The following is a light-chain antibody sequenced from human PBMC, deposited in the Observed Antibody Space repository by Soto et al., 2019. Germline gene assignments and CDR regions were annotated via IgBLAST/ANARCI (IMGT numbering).Light chain of an antibody. J-gene: IGLJ2*01. CDR1: GSNIGSNS. V-gene: IGLV1-51*01. Sequence: QSVLTQPPSVSAAPGQTVTISCSGGGSNIGSNSVSWYQQVPGTAPKLLLYDNDKRPSGIPDRFSGSKSGTSATLGITGLQTADEADYYCGTWESYLSVGVFGGGTKL. CDR3: GTWESYLSVGV. CDR2: DND.